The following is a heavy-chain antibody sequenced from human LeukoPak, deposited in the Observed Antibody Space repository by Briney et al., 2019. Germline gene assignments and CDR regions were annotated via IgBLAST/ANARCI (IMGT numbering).Heavy chain of an antibody. CDR2: IFYGGST. V-gene: IGHV4-59*12. CDR3: ARDGGGLNDIHADY. CDR1: GGSISSYY. J-gene: IGHJ4*02. Sequence: SETLSLTCTVSGGSISSYYCSWIRQPPGKGLEWIGYIFYGGSTNYNPSLKSRVTISVDTSKNQFSLKLSSVTASDTAVYYCARDGGGLNDIHADYWGQGTLVTVSS. D-gene: IGHD3-9*01.